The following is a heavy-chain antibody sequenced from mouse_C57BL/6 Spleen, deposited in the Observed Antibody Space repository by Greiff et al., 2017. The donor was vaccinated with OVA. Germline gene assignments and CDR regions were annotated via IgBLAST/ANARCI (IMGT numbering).Heavy chain of an antibody. V-gene: IGHV5-17*01. Sequence: EVQLQESGGGLVKPGGSLKLSCAASGFTFSDYGMHWVRQAPEKGLEWVAYISSGSSTIYYADTVKGRFTISRDNAKNTLFLQMTSLRSEDTAMYYCAREGYYLARDYWGQGTSVTVSS. CDR3: AREGYYLARDY. D-gene: IGHD2-3*01. J-gene: IGHJ4*01. CDR2: ISSGSSTI. CDR1: GFTFSDYG.